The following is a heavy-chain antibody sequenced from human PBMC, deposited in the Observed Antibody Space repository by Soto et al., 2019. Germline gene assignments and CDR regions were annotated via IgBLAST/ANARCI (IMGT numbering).Heavy chain of an antibody. CDR1: GFTFGDYA. CDR2: IRSKAYGGTT. J-gene: IGHJ5*02. Sequence: GGSLRLSCTASGFTFGDYAMSWFRQAPGKGLEWVGFIRSKAYGGTTEYAASVKGRFTISRDDSKSIAYLQMNSLKTEDTAVYYCTRRLTLGESSFVFESGFYWFDPWGQGTLVTVSS. CDR3: TRRLTLGESSFVFESGFYWFDP. D-gene: IGHD3-16*02. V-gene: IGHV3-49*03.